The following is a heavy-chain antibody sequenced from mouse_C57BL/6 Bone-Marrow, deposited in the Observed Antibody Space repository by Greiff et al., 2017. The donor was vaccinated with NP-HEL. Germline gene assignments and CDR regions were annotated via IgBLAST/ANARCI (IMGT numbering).Heavy chain of an antibody. CDR3: AREGEGQLRPFDY. J-gene: IGHJ2*01. CDR1: GYAFTNYL. Sequence: VQLQQSGAELVRPGTSVKVSCKASGYAFTNYLIEWVKQRPGQGLEWIGVINPGSGGTNYNEKFKGKATLTADKSSSTAYMQLSSLTSEDSAVYFCAREGEGQLRPFDYWGQGTTLTVSS. D-gene: IGHD3-2*02. CDR2: INPGSGGT. V-gene: IGHV1-54*01.